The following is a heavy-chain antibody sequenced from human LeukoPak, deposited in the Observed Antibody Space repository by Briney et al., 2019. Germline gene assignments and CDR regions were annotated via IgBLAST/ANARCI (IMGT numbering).Heavy chain of an antibody. D-gene: IGHD2-21*02. J-gene: IGHJ4*02. Sequence: SGTLSLTCTVSGGSIRGISWWSWVRQPPGKGLEWIGEIYHSGTTNYNPSLESRITISVDKSKNQFSLKLNSVTAADTAVYYCARINVTFFDYWGQGALVTVSS. CDR2: IYHSGTT. V-gene: IGHV4-4*02. CDR1: GGSIRGISW. CDR3: ARINVTFFDY.